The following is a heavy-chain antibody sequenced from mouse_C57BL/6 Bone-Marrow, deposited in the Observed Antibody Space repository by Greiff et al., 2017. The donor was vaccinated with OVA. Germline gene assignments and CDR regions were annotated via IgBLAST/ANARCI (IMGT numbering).Heavy chain of an antibody. D-gene: IGHD4-1*01. J-gene: IGHJ2*01. CDR3: TRKLGRRDFDY. V-gene: IGHV1-15*01. CDR1: GYTFTDYE. Sequence: VKLMESGAELVRPGASVTLSCKASGYTFTDYEMHWVKQTPVHGLEWIGAIDPETGGTAYNQKFKGKAILTADKSSSTAYMELRSLTSEDSAVYYCTRKLGRRDFDYWGKGTTLTVS. CDR2: IDPETGGT.